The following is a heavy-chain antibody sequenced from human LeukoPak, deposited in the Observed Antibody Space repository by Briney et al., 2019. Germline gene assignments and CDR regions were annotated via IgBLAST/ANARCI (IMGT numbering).Heavy chain of an antibody. J-gene: IGHJ6*03. CDR3: AKGTSWMSPYYYMDV. D-gene: IGHD2-2*01. V-gene: IGHV3-23*01. Sequence: GGSLRLSCAPSGFTFSSYAMTWVRQAPGKGLEWVSAIGSSGNTFYADSVKGRFTISRDNSKSTLYLQMNSLRAEDTALYYCAKGTSWMSPYYYMDVWGTGTTVTVSS. CDR2: IGSSGNT. CDR1: GFTFSSYA.